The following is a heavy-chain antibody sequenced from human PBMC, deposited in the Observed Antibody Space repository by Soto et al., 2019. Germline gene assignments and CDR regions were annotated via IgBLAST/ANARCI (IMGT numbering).Heavy chain of an antibody. CDR3: AKGRGYCMSTSCYVGSDY. Sequence: EVQLLESGGGLVQPGGSLRLSCAASGFTFSSYAMSWVRQAPGKGLEWVSAISGSGGSTYYADSVKGRFTISRDNSKNTLYLRRNSLRAEDTAVYYCAKGRGYCMSTSCYVGSDYWGQGTLVTVSS. CDR2: ISGSGGST. J-gene: IGHJ4*02. CDR1: GFTFSSYA. V-gene: IGHV3-23*01. D-gene: IGHD2-2*01.